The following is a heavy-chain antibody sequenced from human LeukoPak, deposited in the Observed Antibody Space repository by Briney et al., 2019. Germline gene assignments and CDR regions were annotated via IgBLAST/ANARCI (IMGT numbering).Heavy chain of an antibody. D-gene: IGHD1-26*01. Sequence: PGGSLRLSCAAPGFTFSSYGMHWVRQAPGKGLEWVAVISYDGSNKYYADSVKGRFTISRDNSKNTLYLQMNSLRAEDTAVYYCAKRFKVGSLDYWGQGTLVTVPS. J-gene: IGHJ4*02. CDR1: GFTFSSYG. V-gene: IGHV3-30*18. CDR3: AKRFKVGSLDY. CDR2: ISYDGSNK.